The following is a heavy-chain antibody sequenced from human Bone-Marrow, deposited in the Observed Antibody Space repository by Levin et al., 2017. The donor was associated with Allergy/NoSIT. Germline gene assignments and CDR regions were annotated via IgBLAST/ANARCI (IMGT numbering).Heavy chain of an antibody. J-gene: IGHJ4*02. Sequence: PGGSLRLSCAASGFTFSSNYMSWVRQAPGKGLEWFSFICSGGSTDYADSATGGFTISSDNSKNTMYLQINSLRAEDTAVYYCARGYSGYLLGTYYFDYWGQGTLVTVSS. CDR3: ARGYSGYLLGTYYFDY. V-gene: IGHV3-66*01. CDR1: GFTFSSNY. CDR2: ICSGGST. D-gene: IGHD5-12*01.